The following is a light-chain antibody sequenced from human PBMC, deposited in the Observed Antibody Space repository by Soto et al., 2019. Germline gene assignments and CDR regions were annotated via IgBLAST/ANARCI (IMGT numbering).Light chain of an antibody. Sequence: VLTQSPGTLSLSPGERATLSCRASQSVSSSNLAWYQKKPGQAPRFLIYGASTRATGIPDRFSGSGSGSDFTLTISRLEPEDFAVYYCQQYDSPPYTFGQGTNLEIK. CDR3: QQYDSPPYT. V-gene: IGKV3-20*01. J-gene: IGKJ2*01. CDR1: QSVSSSN. CDR2: GAS.